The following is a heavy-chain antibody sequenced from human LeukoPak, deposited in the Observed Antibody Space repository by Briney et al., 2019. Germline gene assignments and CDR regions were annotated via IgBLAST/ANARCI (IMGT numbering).Heavy chain of an antibody. D-gene: IGHD4-23*01. CDR1: GYTFTSYG. Sequence: ASVKVSCKASGYTFTSYGISWVRQAPGQGLEWMGIINPSGGSSSYAQKFQGRVTMTRDVSTSTVYMQLSSLGSEDTAVYYCARAVVTSPRSAFDIWGQGTMVTVSS. V-gene: IGHV1-46*01. J-gene: IGHJ3*02. CDR3: ARAVVTSPRSAFDI. CDR2: INPSGGSS.